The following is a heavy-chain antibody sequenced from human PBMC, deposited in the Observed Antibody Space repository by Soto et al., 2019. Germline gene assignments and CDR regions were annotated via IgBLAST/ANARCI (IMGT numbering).Heavy chain of an antibody. Sequence: GGSLRLSCSASGFTFSRSDLHWVRQAPGKGLEWVGRVGSKIHNYATSFADSVRGRFTISRNDSDNTVSLEMSGLKSEDTALYYCSRHEEGRRIVFYGMDVWGQGTTVTVSS. CDR1: GFTFSRSD. CDR2: VGSKIHNYAT. J-gene: IGHJ6*02. D-gene: IGHD2-15*01. V-gene: IGHV3-73*01. CDR3: SRHEEGRRIVFYGMDV.